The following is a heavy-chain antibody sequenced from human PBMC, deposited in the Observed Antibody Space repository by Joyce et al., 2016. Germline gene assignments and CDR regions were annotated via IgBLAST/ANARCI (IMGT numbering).Heavy chain of an antibody. V-gene: IGHV4-39*01. CDR1: GGSMSSISFY. Sequence: QLHLQESGPGLVKPSETLSLTCTVSGGSMSSISFYGGWIRQPLGKGLAWIGSISYSGKTYDNPSLKSRVTTSIDTSKNQFSLDLTSVTAADTAVYYCARLYSGNSVDYWGQGTLVTVSS. D-gene: IGHD4-23*01. CDR2: ISYSGKT. J-gene: IGHJ4*02. CDR3: ARLYSGNSVDY.